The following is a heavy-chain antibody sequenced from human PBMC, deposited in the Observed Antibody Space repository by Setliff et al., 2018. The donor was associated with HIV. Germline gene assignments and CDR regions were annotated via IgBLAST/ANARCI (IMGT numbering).Heavy chain of an antibody. CDR2: ISSPSTM. Sequence: TGGSLRLSCTASGFSFSAYYMGWVRQSPGKGLEWIAYISSPSTMFYADYVRGRFTISRDNAKNSLYLQMDRLRVEDTAIYYCARDRGDYYYYMDVWGKGTTVTVSS. J-gene: IGHJ6*03. CDR1: GFSFSAYY. V-gene: IGHV3-11*01. CDR3: ARDRGDYYYYMDV.